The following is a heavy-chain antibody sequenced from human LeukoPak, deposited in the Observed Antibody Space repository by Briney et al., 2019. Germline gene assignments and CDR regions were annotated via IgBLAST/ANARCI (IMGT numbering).Heavy chain of an antibody. Sequence: GGSLRLSCAASGFTFRSYWMNWVRQAPGKGLEWVANIKQVGSEKHYVDSVRGRFTISRDNAKNSLYLQMNSLRAEDTAVYYCARDLHYDFWSGYQPWDYWGQGTLVTVSS. D-gene: IGHD3-3*01. J-gene: IGHJ4*02. CDR3: ARDLHYDFWSGYQPWDY. CDR2: IKQVGSEK. CDR1: GFTFRSYW. V-gene: IGHV3-7*01.